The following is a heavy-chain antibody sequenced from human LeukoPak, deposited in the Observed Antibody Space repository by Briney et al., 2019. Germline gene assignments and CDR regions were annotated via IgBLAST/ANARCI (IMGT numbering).Heavy chain of an antibody. J-gene: IGHJ4*02. CDR3: AKHRRYYDSSGYYGFYFDY. CDR2: IRYDGSNK. D-gene: IGHD3-22*01. Sequence: GGSLRLSCAASGFTFSGYGMHWVRQAPGKGLEWVAFIRYDGSNKYYADSVKGRFTISRDNSKNTLYLQMNSLRAEDTAVYYCAKHRRYYDSSGYYGFYFDYWGQGTLVTVSS. CDR1: GFTFSGYG. V-gene: IGHV3-30*02.